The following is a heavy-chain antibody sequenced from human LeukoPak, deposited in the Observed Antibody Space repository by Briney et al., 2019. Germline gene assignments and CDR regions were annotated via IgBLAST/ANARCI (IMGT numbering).Heavy chain of an antibody. CDR3: ARVGNGDYPTSWFDP. D-gene: IGHD4-17*01. CDR1: GGSIRSYY. J-gene: IGHJ5*02. Sequence: SETLSLTCTVSGGSIRSYYWSWIRQPPGKGLEGIGDIYYSGSTNYNPSLKSRVNISVDTSQKQTSTNLSSVTAADTAVSYCARVGNGDYPTSWFDPWGQGTLVTVSS. CDR2: IYYSGST. V-gene: IGHV4-59*01.